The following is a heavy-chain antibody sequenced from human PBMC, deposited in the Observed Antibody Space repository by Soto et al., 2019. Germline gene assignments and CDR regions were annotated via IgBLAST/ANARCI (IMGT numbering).Heavy chain of an antibody. D-gene: IGHD4-17*01. CDR1: GFTFSSYW. V-gene: IGHV3-7*01. CDR3: AIDSEDDGDYELDY. CDR2: IKQDGSEK. Sequence: EVQLVESGGGLVQPGGSLRLSCAASGFTFSSYWMSWVRQAPGKGLEWVANIKQDGSEKYYVDSVKGRFTISRDNAKNSLYLQMNSLRAKDTAVYYCAIDSEDDGDYELDYWGQGTLVTVSS. J-gene: IGHJ4*02.